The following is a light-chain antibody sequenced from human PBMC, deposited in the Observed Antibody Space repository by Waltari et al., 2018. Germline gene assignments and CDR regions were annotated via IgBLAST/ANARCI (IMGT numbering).Light chain of an antibody. CDR1: NIGSKS. J-gene: IGLJ1*01. CDR3: QVWDSSSDHQV. CDR2: DDS. V-gene: IGLV3-21*02. Sequence: SYVLTQPPSVSVAPGQTARITCGGNNIGSKSVHWYQQKPGQAPVLVVYDDSDRPSGIPGRFSGSNSGNTATLTISRVEAGDEADYYRQVWDSSSDHQVFGTGTKVTVL.